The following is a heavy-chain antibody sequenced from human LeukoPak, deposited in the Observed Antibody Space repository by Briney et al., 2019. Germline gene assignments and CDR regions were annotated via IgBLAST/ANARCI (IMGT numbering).Heavy chain of an antibody. D-gene: IGHD2-15*01. Sequence: SETLSLTCTVSGGSISGYYWSWIRQPPGKGLECIGYIYYSGSTNYNPSLKSRVTISVDTSKNQFSLKLSSVTTADTAVYYCAREIDCSGGSCDDYWGQGTLVTVSS. CDR1: GGSISGYY. CDR3: AREIDCSGGSCDDY. J-gene: IGHJ4*02. CDR2: IYYSGST. V-gene: IGHV4-59*01.